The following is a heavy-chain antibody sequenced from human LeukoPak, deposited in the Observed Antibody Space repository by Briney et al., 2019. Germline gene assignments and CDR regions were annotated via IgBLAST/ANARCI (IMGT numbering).Heavy chain of an antibody. V-gene: IGHV1-3*03. J-gene: IGHJ4*02. CDR1: GYDFTKYA. CDR3: ARGSIVGATFDYFDY. Sequence: GASVKVSCKASGYDFTKYAVQWVRQAPGQRLAWMGWIDAGNGRTKYSQDFQGRVTITRDTSASMAYMELSSLRSDDMAVYYCARGSIVGATFDYFDYWGQGTLVTVSS. CDR2: IDAGNGRT. D-gene: IGHD1-26*01.